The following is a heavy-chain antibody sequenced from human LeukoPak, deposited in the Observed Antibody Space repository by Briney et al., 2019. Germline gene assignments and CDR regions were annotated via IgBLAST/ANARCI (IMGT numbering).Heavy chain of an antibody. J-gene: IGHJ5*02. CDR1: GGSISSYY. CDR3: AGHSGYYSSYNWFDP. V-gene: IGHV4-59*08. CDR2: IYYSGST. Sequence: SETLSLTCTVSGGSISSYYWSWIRQPPGKGLEWIGYIYYSGSTNYNPSLKSRVTISVDTSKNQFSLKLSSVTAADTAVYYCAGHSGYYSSYNWFDPWGQGTLVTVSS. D-gene: IGHD3-22*01.